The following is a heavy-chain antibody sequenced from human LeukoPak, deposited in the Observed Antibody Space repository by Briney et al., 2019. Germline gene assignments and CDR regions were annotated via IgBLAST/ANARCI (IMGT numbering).Heavy chain of an antibody. CDR1: GGSVTTPSYY. D-gene: IGHD3-22*01. CDR3: GVGDSSAYTAPYFDS. J-gene: IGHJ4*02. V-gene: IGHV4-39*01. Sequence: PSETLSLTCSVSGGSVTTPSYYWGWIRQPPGKGLEWIGGFYYDGSTYYNPSLKRRVTISVDTSKNQFSLKLSSVTAADTAVYYCGVGDSSAYTAPYFDSWGQGTLVTVSS. CDR2: FYYDGST.